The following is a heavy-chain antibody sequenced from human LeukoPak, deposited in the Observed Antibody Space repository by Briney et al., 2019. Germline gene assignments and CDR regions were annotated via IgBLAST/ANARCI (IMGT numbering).Heavy chain of an antibody. V-gene: IGHV4-39*07. CDR3: ARGLIAPAAAFDI. Sequence: SETLSLTCTVSGGSISSSSYYWGWIRQPPGKGLEWIGSIYYSGSTYYNPSLKSRVTISVDTSKNQFSLKLSSVTAADTAVYYCARGLIAPAAAFDIWGQGTMVTVSS. J-gene: IGHJ3*02. CDR2: IYYSGST. D-gene: IGHD6-13*01. CDR1: GGSISSSSYY.